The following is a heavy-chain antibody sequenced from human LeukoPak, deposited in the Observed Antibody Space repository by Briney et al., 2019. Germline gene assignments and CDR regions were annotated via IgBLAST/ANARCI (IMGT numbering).Heavy chain of an antibody. CDR2: INPSGGST. V-gene: IGHV1-46*01. J-gene: IGHJ5*02. CDR3: ARAVTELEKNNWFDP. CDR1: GYTFTSYY. D-gene: IGHD1-7*01. Sequence: ASVKVSCKASGYTFTSYYMHWVRQAPGQGLEWMGIINPSGGSTSYAQKFQGRVTMTRDTSTSTVYMELSSLRSEDTAVYYCARAVTELEKNNWFDPWGQGTLVTVSS.